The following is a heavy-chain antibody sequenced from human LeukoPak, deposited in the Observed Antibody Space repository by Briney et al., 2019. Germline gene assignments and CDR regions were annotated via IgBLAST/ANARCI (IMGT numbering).Heavy chain of an antibody. Sequence: PSETLSLTCTVSGGSISSSSYYWGWIRQPPGRGLEWIGSIYYSGSTNNNPSLKSRVTISVDTSKNQFSLKLSSVTAADTAVYYCARRRTMFGYFAGEFDYWGQGTLVTVSS. V-gene: IGHV4-39*01. CDR3: ARRRTMFGYFAGEFDY. J-gene: IGHJ4*02. D-gene: IGHD3-10*02. CDR2: IYYSGST. CDR1: GGSISSSSYY.